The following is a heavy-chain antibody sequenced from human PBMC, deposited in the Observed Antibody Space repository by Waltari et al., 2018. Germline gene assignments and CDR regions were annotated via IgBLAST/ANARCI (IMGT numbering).Heavy chain of an antibody. J-gene: IGHJ6*02. CDR3: AKLGGYSLNGLDV. CDR2: ISGVGIST. D-gene: IGHD2-21*01. Sequence: EVQLLDSGGDSVQPGGSLRLSCAASGFMFSDYAMSWVRRAPGKGLEWVSGISGVGISTYYADSVKGRFSVSRDNSNKTLFLEMRSLRAEDTAVYYCAKLGGYSLNGLDVWGQGTTVTVS. CDR1: GFMFSDYA. V-gene: IGHV3-23*01.